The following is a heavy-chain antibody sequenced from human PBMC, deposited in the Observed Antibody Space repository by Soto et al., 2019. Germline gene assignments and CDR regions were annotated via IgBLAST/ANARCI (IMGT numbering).Heavy chain of an antibody. D-gene: IGHD3-22*01. J-gene: IGHJ3*02. CDR1: ECTFSRYG. CDR2: ISSDGINK. Sequence: QVQRVESGGGVVQPGGPLRLACADSECTFSRYGMHWIRQDPGKGLEWVAFISSDGINKYYIDTAKGRFSISRENSKNTLYLQMNSLRDEDTAVYRCAKDFHESVGSPLHIWRQGTKVIVSA. CDR3: AKDFHESVGSPLHI. V-gene: IGHV3-30*18.